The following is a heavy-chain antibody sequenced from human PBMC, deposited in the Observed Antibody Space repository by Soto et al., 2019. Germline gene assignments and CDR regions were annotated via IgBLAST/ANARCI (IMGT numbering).Heavy chain of an antibody. J-gene: IGHJ3*02. CDR1: GFTFSSYG. V-gene: IGHV3-33*01. Sequence: QVQLVESGGGVVQPGRSLRLSCAASGFTFSSYGMHWVRQAPGKGLEWVAVIWYDGSNKYYADSVKGRFTISSDNSKNTLYLQMNSLRAEDTAVYYCARDPVTTLGDAFDIWGQGTMVTVSS. D-gene: IGHD4-17*01. CDR2: IWYDGSNK. CDR3: ARDPVTTLGDAFDI.